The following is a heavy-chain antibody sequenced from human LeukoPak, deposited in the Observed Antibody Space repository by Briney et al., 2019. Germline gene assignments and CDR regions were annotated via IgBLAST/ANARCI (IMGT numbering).Heavy chain of an antibody. D-gene: IGHD3-22*01. Sequence: PGGSLRLSCAASGFTFSAYTMNWVRQAPGKGLEWVSSISPSSDYVYYADSVKGRFTISRDNAKNSLYLQMNSLRAEDTAVYYCARDPLYYDSSGYSYWGQGTLVTVSS. V-gene: IGHV3-21*04. CDR1: GFTFSAYT. J-gene: IGHJ4*02. CDR2: ISPSSDYV. CDR3: ARDPLYYDSSGYSY.